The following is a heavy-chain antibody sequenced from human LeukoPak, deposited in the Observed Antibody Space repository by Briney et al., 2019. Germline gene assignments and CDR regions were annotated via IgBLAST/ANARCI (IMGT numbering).Heavy chain of an antibody. V-gene: IGHV3-33*01. CDR1: GFTFRNHG. CDR2: IWYDGSNQ. Sequence: GGSLRLSCAASGFTFRNHGMHWVRQAPGQGLEWVAVIWYDGSNQYYADSVEGRFTISRDNSRNMLYLQVSSLRAEDTAVYYCARDRSTGTYDYWGQGTLVTVSS. J-gene: IGHJ4*02. D-gene: IGHD1-1*01. CDR3: ARDRSTGTYDY.